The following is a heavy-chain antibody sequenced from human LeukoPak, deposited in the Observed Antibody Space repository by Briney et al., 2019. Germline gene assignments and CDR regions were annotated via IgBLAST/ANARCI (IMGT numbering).Heavy chain of an antibody. D-gene: IGHD4/OR15-4a*01. J-gene: IGHJ4*02. Sequence: LXLSCAASGFPFSTYSMTWVRQPPGKGLEYVSAISNNGGSTHYVNSVKGRFTISRDNSKNTLYLQMGSLRPEDMGVYFCATEGAVNEYGAKRPFDYWGQGTLVTVSS. CDR2: ISNNGGST. V-gene: IGHV3-64*01. CDR3: ATEGAVNEYGAKRPFDY. CDR1: GFPFSTYS.